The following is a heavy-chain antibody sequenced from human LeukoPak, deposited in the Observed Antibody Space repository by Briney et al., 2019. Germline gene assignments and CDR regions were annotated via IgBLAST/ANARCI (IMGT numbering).Heavy chain of an antibody. D-gene: IGHD3-22*01. Sequence: GGSLRLSCAASGFTFSSYGMHWVRQAPGKGLEWVAVIWYDGSNKYYADSVKGRFTISRDNSKNTLYLQMNGLRAEDTAVYYCARDLEHYYDSSGYRYWGQGTLVTVSS. CDR3: ARDLEHYYDSSGYRY. CDR1: GFTFSSYG. J-gene: IGHJ4*02. V-gene: IGHV3-33*01. CDR2: IWYDGSNK.